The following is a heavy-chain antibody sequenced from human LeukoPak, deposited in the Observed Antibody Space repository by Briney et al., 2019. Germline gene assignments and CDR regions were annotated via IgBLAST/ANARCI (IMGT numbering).Heavy chain of an antibody. CDR2: INHSGST. CDR1: GGSFRGYY. CDR3: ARLLYSGYGDY. D-gene: IGHD5-12*01. V-gene: IGHV4-34*01. J-gene: IGHJ4*02. Sequence: PSETLSLTCAVYGGSFRGYYWSWIRQPPGKGLEWIGEINHSGSTNYNPSLKSRVTISVDTSKNQFSLKLSSVTAADTAVYYCARLLYSGYGDYWGQGTLVTVSS.